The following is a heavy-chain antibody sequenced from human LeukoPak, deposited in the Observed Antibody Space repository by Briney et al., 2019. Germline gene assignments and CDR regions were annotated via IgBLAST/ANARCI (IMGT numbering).Heavy chain of an antibody. Sequence: ASVKVSCKASGYTFTSYYMHWVRQAPGQGLEWMGIINPSGGSTSYAQKFQGRVTMTRDTSTSTVYMELSSLRSEDTAVYYCARTPEIATIDDAFDIWGQGTMVTVSS. CDR1: GYTFTSYY. J-gene: IGHJ3*02. CDR2: INPSGGST. D-gene: IGHD5-24*01. CDR3: ARTPEIATIDDAFDI. V-gene: IGHV1-46*01.